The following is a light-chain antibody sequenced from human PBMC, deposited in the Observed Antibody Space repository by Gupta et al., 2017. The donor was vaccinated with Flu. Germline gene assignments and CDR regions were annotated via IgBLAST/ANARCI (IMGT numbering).Light chain of an antibody. J-gene: IGLJ2*01. CDR3: SSYASSITLI. Sequence: TSSDVGGYNSVSWYQQHPGEAPKLLIYDVSNRPSGVSSRFSCSTSGNTASRTISGLQTEDEADYYCSSYASSITLIFGGGTKLTVL. CDR1: SSDVGGYNS. V-gene: IGLV2-14*03. CDR2: DVS.